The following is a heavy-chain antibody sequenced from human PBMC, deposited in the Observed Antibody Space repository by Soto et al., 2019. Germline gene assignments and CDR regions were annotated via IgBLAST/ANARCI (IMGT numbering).Heavy chain of an antibody. J-gene: IGHJ4*02. CDR3: AHSVLWFVEFSFDY. V-gene: IGHV2-5*02. D-gene: IGHD3-10*01. CDR2: IYWDDDK. Sequence: QITLKESGPTLVKPTQTLTLTCNFSGFSLSTSGVGVGWIRQPPGKALEWLALIYWDDDKSYSPSLKSRLTITKDNSKNHVGLTMTNTDPVDTATYYCAHSVLWFVEFSFDYWGQGTLVTVSS. CDR1: GFSLSTSGVG.